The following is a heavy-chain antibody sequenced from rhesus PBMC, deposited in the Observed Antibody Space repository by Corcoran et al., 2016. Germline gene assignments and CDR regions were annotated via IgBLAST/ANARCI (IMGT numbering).Heavy chain of an antibody. CDR2: IRSGGST. Sequence: QVQLQQWGEGLVKPSETLSLTCAVYGGSVSGYWWGWIRQPPGKGLEWIGRIRSGGSTNYNPSLKRRVPISIDTSKNQFSLMLSSVTAADTAVYYCARHGSVKRVSYGLDSWGQGVVVTVSS. CDR1: GGSVSGYW. CDR3: ARHGSVKRVSYGLDS. J-gene: IGHJ6*01. V-gene: IGHV4-160*01. D-gene: IGHD4-17*01.